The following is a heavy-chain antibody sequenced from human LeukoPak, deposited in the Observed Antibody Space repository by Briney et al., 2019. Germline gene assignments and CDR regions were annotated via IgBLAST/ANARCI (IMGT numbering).Heavy chain of an antibody. J-gene: IGHJ4*02. CDR1: GITFSNYN. Sequence: GGSLRLSCAAPGITFSNYNMNWVRQAPGKGLEWISSITSSSSYTFYADSVKGRFTISRDNSKNTLYLQMNSLRAEDTAVYYCARGSLWSILAYYFDYWGQGTLVTVSS. CDR3: ARGSLWSILAYYFDY. D-gene: IGHD3-10*01. CDR2: ITSSSSYT. V-gene: IGHV3-21*01.